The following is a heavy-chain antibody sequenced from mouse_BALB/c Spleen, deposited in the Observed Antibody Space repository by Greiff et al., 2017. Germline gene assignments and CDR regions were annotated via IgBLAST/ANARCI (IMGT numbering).Heavy chain of an antibody. D-gene: IGHD1-1*01. CDR2: ILPGSGST. CDR3: ARGLLYYYAMDY. Sequence: QVQLQQSGAELMKPGASVKISCKATGYTFSSYWIEWVKQRPGHGLEWIGEILPGSGSTNYNEKFKGKATFTADTSSNTAYMQLSSLTSEDSAVYYCARGLLYYYAMDYWGQGTSVTVSS. CDR1: GYTFSSYW. V-gene: IGHV1-9*01. J-gene: IGHJ4*01.